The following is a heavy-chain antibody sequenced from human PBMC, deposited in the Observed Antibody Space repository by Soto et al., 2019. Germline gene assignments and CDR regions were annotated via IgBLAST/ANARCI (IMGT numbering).Heavy chain of an antibody. V-gene: IGHV3-74*01. J-gene: IGHJ3*02. CDR3: ARGDTGAFDM. D-gene: IGHD2-21*02. Sequence: EVQLVESGGGLVQPGGSLRLSCAASGFTFSYYWMHWVRQAPGQGLVWVSRIHSDGSSTTYADSVKGRFTISRDNAKNTLYLQMNGLRAEDTAVYYCARGDTGAFDMWGQGTMVSVSS. CDR2: IHSDGSST. CDR1: GFTFSYYW.